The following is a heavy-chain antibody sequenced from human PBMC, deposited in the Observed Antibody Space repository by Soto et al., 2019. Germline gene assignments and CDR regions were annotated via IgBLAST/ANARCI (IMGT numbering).Heavy chain of an antibody. Sequence: PGGSLRLSCAASGFTFSSYAMSWVRQAPGKGLEWVSAISGSGGSTYYADSVKGRFTISRDNSKNTLYLQMNSLRAEDTAVYYCAKDTVRWGGNSYYFDYWGQGTLVTVSS. D-gene: IGHD2-21*02. J-gene: IGHJ4*02. V-gene: IGHV3-23*01. CDR1: GFTFSSYA. CDR2: ISGSGGST. CDR3: AKDTVRWGGNSYYFDY.